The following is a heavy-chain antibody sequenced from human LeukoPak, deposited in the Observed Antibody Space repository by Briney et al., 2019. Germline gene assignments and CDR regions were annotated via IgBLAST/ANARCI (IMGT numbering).Heavy chain of an antibody. J-gene: IGHJ3*02. V-gene: IGHV1-2*02. D-gene: IGHD3-22*01. CDR2: INPNSGGT. CDR3: ARAYYDSSGHDAFDI. CDR1: GYTFTGYY. Sequence: ASVKVSCKASGYTFTGYYMHWVRQAPGQGLEWMGWINPNSGGTNYAQKFQGRVTMTRDTSISTAYMELSRLRSDDTAVYYCARAYYDSSGHDAFDIWGQGTMVTVSS.